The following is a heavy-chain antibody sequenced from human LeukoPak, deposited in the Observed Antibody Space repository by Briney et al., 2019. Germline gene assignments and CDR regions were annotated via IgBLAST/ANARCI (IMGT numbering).Heavy chain of an antibody. Sequence: SETLSLTCTVSGGSISSSSYYWGWIRQPPGKGLEWIGSIYYSGSTYYNPSLKSRVTISVDTSKNQFSLKLSSVTAADTAVYYCARETKYYYYDSSGYFDYWGQGTLVTVSS. CDR3: ARETKYYYYDSSGYFDY. J-gene: IGHJ4*02. CDR2: IYYSGST. CDR1: GGSISSSSYY. V-gene: IGHV4-39*07. D-gene: IGHD3-22*01.